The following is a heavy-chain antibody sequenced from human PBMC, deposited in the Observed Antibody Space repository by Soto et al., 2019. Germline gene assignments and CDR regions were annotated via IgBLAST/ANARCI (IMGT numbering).Heavy chain of an antibody. J-gene: IGHJ6*02. CDR3: ARTGANVGLDV. CDR1: GFTFSAYT. CDR2: INSGANPI. D-gene: IGHD1-7*01. V-gene: IGHV3-48*02. Sequence: GGSLSLSCAGSGFTFSAYTMNWVRQAPGKGLEWVSYINSGANPIYYADSVEGRFTISRDDARNSLYLQMNSLRDEDTAVYYCARTGANVGLDVWGQGTTVTVSS.